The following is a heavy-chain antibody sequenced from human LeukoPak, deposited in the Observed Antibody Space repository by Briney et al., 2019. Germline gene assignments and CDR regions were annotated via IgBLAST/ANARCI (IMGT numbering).Heavy chain of an antibody. CDR3: ARDKSGYCTNGVCYRYYGMDV. CDR2: IWYDGSNK. Sequence: GGSLRLSCAASGFTFSSYGMHWVRQAPGKGLEWVAVIWYDGSNKYYADSVKGRFTISRDNSKNTPYLQMNSLRAEDTAVYYCARDKSGYCTNGVCYRYYGMDVWGQGTTVTVSS. V-gene: IGHV3-33*01. D-gene: IGHD2-8*01. J-gene: IGHJ6*02. CDR1: GFTFSSYG.